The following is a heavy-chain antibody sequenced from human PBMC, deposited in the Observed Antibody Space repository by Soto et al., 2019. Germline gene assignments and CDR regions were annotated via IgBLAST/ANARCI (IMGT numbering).Heavy chain of an antibody. V-gene: IGHV3-30*18. CDR3: AKDYTPYAVTTADY. Sequence: QVQLVESGGGVVQPGRSLRLSCAASGFTFSSYGMHWVRQAPGKGLEWVAVISYDGSNKYYADSVKGRFTISRDNSKNTLYLQMNSLRAEDTAVYYCAKDYTPYAVTTADYWGQGTLVTVSS. CDR2: ISYDGSNK. D-gene: IGHD4-17*01. CDR1: GFTFSSYG. J-gene: IGHJ4*02.